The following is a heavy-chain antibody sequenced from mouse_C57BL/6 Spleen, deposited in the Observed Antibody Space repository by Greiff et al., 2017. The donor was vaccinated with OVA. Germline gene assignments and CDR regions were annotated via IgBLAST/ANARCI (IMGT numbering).Heavy chain of an antibody. CDR3: ARSYDGYYNYFDY. CDR1: GYTFTSYW. J-gene: IGHJ2*01. Sequence: QVQLQQSGAELAKPGASVKLSCKASGYTFTSYWMHWVKQRPGQGLEWIGYINPSSGYTKYNQKFKDKATLTADESSSTAYMQLSSLTYEDSAVYYCARSYDGYYNYFDYWGQGTTLTVSS. CDR2: INPSSGYT. D-gene: IGHD2-3*01. V-gene: IGHV1-7*01.